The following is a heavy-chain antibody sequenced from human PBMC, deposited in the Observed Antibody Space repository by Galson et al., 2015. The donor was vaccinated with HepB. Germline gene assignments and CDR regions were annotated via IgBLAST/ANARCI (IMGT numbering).Heavy chain of an antibody. CDR3: ARLSCSGGSCDSNFDR. Sequence: SLRLSCAASGFTFSSYWMSWVRQAPGKGLEWVANINQVGSENYYVDSVKGRFTISRDSAQNSLYLQMNSLRAEDTAVYYCARLSCSGGSCDSNFDRWGQGSLVTVSS. J-gene: IGHJ4*02. CDR2: INQVGSEN. D-gene: IGHD2-15*01. CDR1: GFTFSSYW. V-gene: IGHV3-7*01.